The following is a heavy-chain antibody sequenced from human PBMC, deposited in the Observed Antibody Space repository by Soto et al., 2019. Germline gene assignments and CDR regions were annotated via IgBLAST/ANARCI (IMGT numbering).Heavy chain of an antibody. J-gene: IGHJ6*02. D-gene: IGHD6-13*01. CDR1: GYSFTSYW. V-gene: IGHV5-10-1*01. CDR2: IDPSDSYT. Sequence: PGESVKISCKGSGYSFTSYWISWVRQMPGKGLEWMGRIDPSDSYTNYSPSFQGHVTIPADKSISTAYLQWSSLKASDTAMYYCARHGFGVAAAGYYYYYGMDVWGQGTTVTVSS. CDR3: ARHGFGVAAAGYYYYYGMDV.